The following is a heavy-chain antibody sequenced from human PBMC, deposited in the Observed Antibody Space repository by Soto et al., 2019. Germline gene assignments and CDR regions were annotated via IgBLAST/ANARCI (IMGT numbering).Heavy chain of an antibody. V-gene: IGHV3-23*01. CDR2: ILVGGSP. CDR1: GFICSSYD. D-gene: IGHD1-1*01. CDR3: AKATATSGGAFEI. J-gene: IGHJ3*02. Sequence: GGSLRLSCAVSGFICSSYDMSWVRQAPGKGLEWVSTILVGGSPHYEDSVKGRFTISRDTSKNTAYLQMNSLTAGDTAVYHCAKATATSGGAFEIYGQGAMVTVSS.